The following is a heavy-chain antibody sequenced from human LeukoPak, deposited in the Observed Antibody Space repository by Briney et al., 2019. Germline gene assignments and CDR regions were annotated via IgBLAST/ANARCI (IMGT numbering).Heavy chain of an antibody. J-gene: IGHJ5*02. V-gene: IGHV4-34*01. Sequence: SETLSLTCAVYGGSFSGYYWSWIRQPPGKGLEWIGEINHSGSTNYNPSLKSRVTISVDTSKNQFSLKLSSVTAADTAVYYCARDGYSSGRYNWFDPWGQGTLVTVSS. CDR3: ARDGYSSGRYNWFDP. CDR1: GGSFSGYY. D-gene: IGHD6-19*01. CDR2: INHSGST.